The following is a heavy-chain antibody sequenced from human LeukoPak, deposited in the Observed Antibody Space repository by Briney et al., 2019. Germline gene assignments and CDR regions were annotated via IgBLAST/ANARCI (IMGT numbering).Heavy chain of an antibody. CDR2: ISGSGGST. V-gene: IGHV3-23*01. J-gene: IGHJ4*02. CDR1: GFTFSSYA. D-gene: IGHD3-22*01. CDR3: AKDAATYYYDSSGYSVSPFDY. Sequence: PGGSLRLSCAASGFTFSSYAMSWVRQAPGKGLEWVSAISGSGGSTHYADSVKGRFTISRDNSKNTLYLQMNSLRAEDTAVYYCAKDAATYYYDSSGYSVSPFDYWGQGALVTVSS.